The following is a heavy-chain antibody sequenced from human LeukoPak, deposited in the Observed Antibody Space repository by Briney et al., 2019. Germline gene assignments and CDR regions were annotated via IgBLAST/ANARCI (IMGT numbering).Heavy chain of an antibody. J-gene: IGHJ5*02. V-gene: IGHV4-34*01. CDR2: INHSGST. CDR1: GGSLSGYY. Sequence: SETLSLTCAVYGGSLSGYYWSWIRHPPGEGLEWIREINHSGSTNYNPSLKSRVTISVHTSKNQFSLKLSSGTAADTAVYYCASGRDGYNSWGQGTLVTVSS. CDR3: ASGRDGYNS. D-gene: IGHD5-24*01.